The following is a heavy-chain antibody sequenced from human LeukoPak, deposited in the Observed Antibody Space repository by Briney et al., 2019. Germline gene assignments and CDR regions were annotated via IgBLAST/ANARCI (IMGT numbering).Heavy chain of an antibody. CDR1: GYTFSSHA. CDR2: IDTNTGNP. D-gene: IGHD5-18*01. Sequence: ASVKVSCKASGYTFSSHALNWVRQAPGQGLEWMGWIDTNTGNPMYAQVFTGRFVFSLDTSVNTAYLQISSLKAEDAGVYYCATTAYNYLDYWGQGTLVTVSS. V-gene: IGHV7-4-1*02. J-gene: IGHJ4*02. CDR3: ATTAYNYLDY.